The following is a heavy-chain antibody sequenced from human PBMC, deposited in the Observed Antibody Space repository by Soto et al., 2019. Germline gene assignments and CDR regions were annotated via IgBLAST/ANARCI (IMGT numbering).Heavy chain of an antibody. CDR3: AKRRGAGGDFDY. Sequence: DVQLLESGGGLVQPEGSLRLSCAASGFTFSSYAMGWVRQGPGKGVEWVAVVSIGGSTHYADSVRGRFTISRDNSKNTPSLQMNSLTAEDTAVYFCAKRRGAGGDFDYWGQGALVSVSS. CDR1: GFTFSSYA. J-gene: IGHJ4*02. D-gene: IGHD2-15*01. V-gene: IGHV3-23*01. CDR2: VSIGGST.